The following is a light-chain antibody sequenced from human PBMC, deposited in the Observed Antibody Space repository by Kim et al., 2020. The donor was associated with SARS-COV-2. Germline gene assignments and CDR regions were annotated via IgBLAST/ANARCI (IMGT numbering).Light chain of an antibody. Sequence: SYELTQPPSVSMSPGQTASITCSGDRLGNKYVCWYQQKPGQSPVVVIYQDTQRPSGIPERFSGSNSGNTATLTISGTQAMDEADYYCQAWDSTTTVFGGG. CDR3: QAWDSTTTV. V-gene: IGLV3-1*01. CDR2: QDT. J-gene: IGLJ2*01. CDR1: RLGNKY.